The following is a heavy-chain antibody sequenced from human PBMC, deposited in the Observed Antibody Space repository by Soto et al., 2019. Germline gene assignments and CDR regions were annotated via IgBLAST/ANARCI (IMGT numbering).Heavy chain of an antibody. CDR2: ISGSGGTT. CDR1: GFTFSVYA. Sequence: XESLRLSCAASGFTFSVYAMNWVRQAPGKGLAWVSSISGSGGTTYYADSVKGRFTISRDNSKNTLYLQMDSLRAEDTAVYYCAKDLEHYELLNSYYSYYFDQWGQGALVTVSS. J-gene: IGHJ4*02. V-gene: IGHV3-23*01. CDR3: AKDLEHYELLNSYYSYYFDQ. D-gene: IGHD3-9*01.